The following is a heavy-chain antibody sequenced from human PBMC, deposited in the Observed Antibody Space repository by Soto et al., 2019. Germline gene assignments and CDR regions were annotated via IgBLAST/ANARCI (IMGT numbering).Heavy chain of an antibody. D-gene: IGHD4-17*01. CDR1: GGSISSGGYS. CDR2: IYHSGTT. V-gene: IGHV4-30-2*01. Sequence: SETLSLTCAVSGGSISSGGYSGSWIRQPPGKGLEWIGYIYHSGTTYYNPSLKSRVTISVDRSKNQFSLKLSSVTAADTAVYYCARAHYGDYGYGMDVWGQGTTVTVSS. CDR3: ARAHYGDYGYGMDV. J-gene: IGHJ6*02.